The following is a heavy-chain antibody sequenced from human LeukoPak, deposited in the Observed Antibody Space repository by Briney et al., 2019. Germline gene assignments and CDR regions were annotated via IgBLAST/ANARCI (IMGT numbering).Heavy chain of an antibody. CDR1: GFTFSDYY. CDR3: TRFGTSGYSGDH. J-gene: IGHJ4*02. V-gene: IGHV3-11*04. D-gene: IGHD3-22*01. Sequence: GGSLRLSCAASGFTFSDYYMSWIRQAPGKGLEWLSYISDLSNNRYYADTVKGRFIISRDDAKNSVYLQMSSLRAEDTAVYYCTRFGTSGYSGDHWGQGTLVTVSS. CDR2: ISDLSNNR.